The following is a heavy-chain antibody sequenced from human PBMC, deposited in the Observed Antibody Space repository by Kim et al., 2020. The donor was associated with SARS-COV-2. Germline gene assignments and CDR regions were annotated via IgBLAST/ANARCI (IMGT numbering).Heavy chain of an antibody. CDR2: ISYDGSNK. V-gene: IGHV3-30*18. J-gene: IGHJ4*02. CDR1: GFTFSSYA. Sequence: GGSLRLSCAASGFTFSSYAMHWVRQAPGKGLEWVAVISYDGSNKYYADSVKGRFTISRDNSKNTLYLQMNSLRAEDTAVYYCAKDLKYSSSSGFDYWGQGTLVTVSS. CDR3: AKDLKYSSSSGFDY. D-gene: IGHD6-6*01.